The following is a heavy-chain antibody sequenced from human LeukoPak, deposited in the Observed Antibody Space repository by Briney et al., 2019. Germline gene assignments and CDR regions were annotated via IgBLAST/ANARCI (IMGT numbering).Heavy chain of an antibody. J-gene: IGHJ3*02. Sequence: GGSLRLSCAASGFTFSSYAMSWVRQAPGKGLEWVSAISGSGGSTGYADSVKGRFTISRDNSKNTLYLQMNSLRAEDTAVYYWAKVGSDWYSSSWYKTNSYAFDIWGQGTMVTVSS. D-gene: IGHD6-13*01. CDR2: ISGSGGST. CDR1: GFTFSSYA. CDR3: AKVGSDWYSSSWYKTNSYAFDI. V-gene: IGHV3-23*01.